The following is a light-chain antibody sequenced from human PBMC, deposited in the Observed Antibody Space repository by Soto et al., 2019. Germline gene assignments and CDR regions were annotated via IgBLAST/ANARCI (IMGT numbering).Light chain of an antibody. Sequence: EIVLTQSPATLSVSQGERAALSCRASQSVSSSLAWYQQISGQAPRLLIYGASTRATGIPARFSGSGSGTEFTLTISSLQSEDFAVYYCHQYNEWPRTFGQGTKVDIK. V-gene: IGKV3-15*01. J-gene: IGKJ1*01. CDR2: GAS. CDR3: HQYNEWPRT. CDR1: QSVSSS.